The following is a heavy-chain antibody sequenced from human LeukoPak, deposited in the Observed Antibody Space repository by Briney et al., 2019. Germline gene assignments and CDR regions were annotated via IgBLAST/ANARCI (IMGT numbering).Heavy chain of an antibody. D-gene: IGHD1-1*01. CDR2: ISGSGGST. V-gene: IGHV3-23*01. CDR1: GFTFSSYA. CDR3: AKGLNWNDVSGYFDY. J-gene: IGHJ4*02. Sequence: PGGPLRLSCAASGFTFSSYAMSWVRQAPGKGLEWVSAISGSGGSTYYADSVKGRFTISRDNSKNTLYLQMNSLRAEDTAVYYCAKGLNWNDVSGYFDYWGQGTLVTVSS.